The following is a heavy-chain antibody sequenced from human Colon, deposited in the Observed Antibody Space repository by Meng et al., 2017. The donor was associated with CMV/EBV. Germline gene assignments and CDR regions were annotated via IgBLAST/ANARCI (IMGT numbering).Heavy chain of an antibody. J-gene: IGHJ4*02. V-gene: IGHV1-18*01. CDR1: GYTLSSYG. CDR2: INTYNGKT. Sequence: QGNMVQAGAGVKKPGASVKVSCEASGYTLSSYGFSWVRQAPGQGLEWLGWINTYNGKTDYAQKFQGRITMTTDTFTSTAYMELRNLRSDDTAVYYCATRGNPYLNCWGQGTLVTVSS. CDR3: ATRGNPYLNC.